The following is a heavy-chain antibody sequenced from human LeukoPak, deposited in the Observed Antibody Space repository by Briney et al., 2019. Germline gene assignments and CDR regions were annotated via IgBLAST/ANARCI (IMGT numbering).Heavy chain of an antibody. CDR2: INSNSGGT. Sequence: ASVKVSFKASGYTFTGYYMHWVRQAPGQGLEWMGWINSNSGGTNYAQKFQGRVTMTRDTSISTAYMELSRLRSDDTAVYYCARDLRIVATDLSYCFDPWGQGTLVTVSS. V-gene: IGHV1-2*02. CDR1: GYTFTGYY. J-gene: IGHJ5*02. D-gene: IGHD6-13*01. CDR3: ARDLRIVATDLSYCFDP.